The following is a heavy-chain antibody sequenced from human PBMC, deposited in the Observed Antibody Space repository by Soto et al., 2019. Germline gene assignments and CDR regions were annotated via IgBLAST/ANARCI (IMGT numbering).Heavy chain of an antibody. J-gene: IGHJ6*02. D-gene: IGHD3-22*01. CDR1: GFTFGNYD. CDR2: ISFDGSNK. V-gene: IGHV3-30*18. CDR3: AKDYYDSSGYSLYYYYGMDV. Sequence: PGGPLSLSCEASGFTFGNYDMHGVGQPPGKGLEWVAVISFDGSNKYYADSVKGRFTISRDNSKNTLYLQMNSLRAEDTAVYYCAKDYYDSSGYSLYYYYGMDVWGQGTTVTVS.